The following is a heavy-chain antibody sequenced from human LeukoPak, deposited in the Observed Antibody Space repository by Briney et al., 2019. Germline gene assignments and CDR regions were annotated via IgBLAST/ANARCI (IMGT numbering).Heavy chain of an antibody. D-gene: IGHD2-2*01. CDR2: MNPNSGNT. CDR1: GYTFTSYD. Sequence: ASVKVSCKASGYTFTSYDINWVRQATGQGLEWMGWMNPNSGNTGYAQKFQGRVTMTRNTSISTAYMELSSLRSEDTAVYYCARDRVDCSSTSCYGDVFDYWGQGTLVTVSS. V-gene: IGHV1-8*01. J-gene: IGHJ4*02. CDR3: ARDRVDCSSTSCYGDVFDY.